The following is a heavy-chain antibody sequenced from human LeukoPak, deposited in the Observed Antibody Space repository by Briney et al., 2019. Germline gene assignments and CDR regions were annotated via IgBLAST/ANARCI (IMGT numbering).Heavy chain of an antibody. CDR2: ISSSSSTI. J-gene: IGHJ4*02. CDR1: GFTFSSYS. V-gene: IGHV3-48*04. Sequence: GGSLRLSCAASGFTFSSYSMNWVRQAPGKGLEWVSYISSSSSTIYYADSVKGRFAISRDNAKNSLYLQMNSLRAEDTAVYCCARETWESLDYWGQGTLVTVSS. D-gene: IGHD1-26*01. CDR3: ARETWESLDY.